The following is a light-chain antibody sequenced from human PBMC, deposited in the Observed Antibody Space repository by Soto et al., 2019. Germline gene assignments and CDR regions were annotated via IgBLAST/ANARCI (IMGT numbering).Light chain of an antibody. J-gene: IGKJ4*01. V-gene: IGKV1-39*01. CDR3: QQSYSTPLT. CDR1: QSVGNF. CDR2: AAS. Sequence: DIQMTQTPSSLSASVGDRLTITCRASQSVGNFLNWYQQKPGNAPKLLIFAASILQSGVPSRFTGSGSGTDFTPSITSLQPEAFATYFCQQSYSTPLTFGGGTKVEI.